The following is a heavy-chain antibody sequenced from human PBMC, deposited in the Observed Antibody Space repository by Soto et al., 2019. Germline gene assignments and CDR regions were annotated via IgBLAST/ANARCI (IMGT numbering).Heavy chain of an antibody. J-gene: IGHJ4*02. CDR3: ATMGTPATGLYYFAF. CDR1: GGSISSGNYY. D-gene: IGHD2-15*01. Sequence: QVQLQESGPGLVKPSQTLSLTCTVSGGSISSGNYYWSWIRQPPGKGLEWIGFISYSGSAHYNPSLKSRVNMSVDTSKKQFSLNLSFVTAADTAVYYCATMGTPATGLYYFAFWGQGTLFTVSS. CDR2: ISYSGSA. V-gene: IGHV4-30-4*01.